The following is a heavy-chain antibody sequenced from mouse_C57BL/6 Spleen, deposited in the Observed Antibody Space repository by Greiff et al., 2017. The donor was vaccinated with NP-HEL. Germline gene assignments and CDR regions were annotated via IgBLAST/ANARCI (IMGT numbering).Heavy chain of an antibody. Sequence: QVQLQQSGAELVRPGSSVKLSCKASGYTFTSYWMHWVKQRPIQGLEWIGNIDPSDSETHYNQKFKDKATLTVDKSSSTAYMQLSSLTSEDSAVYYCARLSYYSYWYFDVWGTGTTVTVSS. CDR2: IDPSDSET. D-gene: IGHD2-12*01. CDR1: GYTFTSYW. CDR3: ARLSYYSYWYFDV. J-gene: IGHJ1*03. V-gene: IGHV1-52*01.